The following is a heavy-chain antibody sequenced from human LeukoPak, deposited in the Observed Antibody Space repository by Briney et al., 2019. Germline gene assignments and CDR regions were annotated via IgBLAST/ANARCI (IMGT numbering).Heavy chain of an antibody. D-gene: IGHD3-22*01. V-gene: IGHV1-46*01. CDR2: INPSGGST. J-gene: IGHJ3*02. Sequence: ASVKVSCKASGYTFTSYYMHWVRQAPGQGLEWMGIINPSGGSTSYAQKFQGRVTMTTDTSTSTAYMELRSLRSDDTAVYYCARDLITMIVGQNDAFDIWGQGTMVTVSS. CDR3: ARDLITMIVGQNDAFDI. CDR1: GYTFTSYY.